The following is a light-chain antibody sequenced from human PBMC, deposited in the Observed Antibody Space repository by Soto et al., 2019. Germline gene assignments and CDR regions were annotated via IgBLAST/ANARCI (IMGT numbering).Light chain of an antibody. J-gene: IGKJ1*01. CDR3: QPYGSSPWT. CDR1: QSVSSSY. CDR2: GAS. V-gene: IGKV3-20*01. Sequence: EIVLTQSPGTLSLSPGERATLSSRASQSVSSSYLAWYQQKPGQAPRLLIYGASSRATGIPDRFSGSGSGTDFTLTISRLEPEDFAVYYCQPYGSSPWTFGQGTKVEIK.